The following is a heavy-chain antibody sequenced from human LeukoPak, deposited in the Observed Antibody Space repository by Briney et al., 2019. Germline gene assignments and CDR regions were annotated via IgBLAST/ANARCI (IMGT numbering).Heavy chain of an antibody. J-gene: IGHJ6*03. CDR2: INPSGGST. Sequence: GASVSVSCKASGYTFTSYYMHWVRQAPGQGLEGRGIINPSGGSTSYAQKFQGRVTMTRDTSTSTVYMELSSLRSEDTAVYYCARTTYGSGSYVYYYMDVWGKGTTVTVSS. V-gene: IGHV1-46*01. CDR1: GYTFTSYY. CDR3: ARTTYGSGSYVYYYMDV. D-gene: IGHD3-10*01.